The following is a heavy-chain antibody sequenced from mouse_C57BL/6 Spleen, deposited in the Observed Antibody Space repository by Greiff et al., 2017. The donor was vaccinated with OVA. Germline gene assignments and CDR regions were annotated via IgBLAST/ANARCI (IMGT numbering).Heavy chain of an antibody. CDR1: GFTFSDYG. D-gene: IGHD1-1*01. Sequence: EVHLVESGGGLVKPGGSLKLSCAASGFTFSDYGMHWVRQAPEKGLEWVAYISSGSSTIYYADSVKGRFTISRDNAKNTLFLQMTSLRSEDTAMHYCARMGYYGSSFYYAMDYWGQGTSVTVSS. J-gene: IGHJ4*01. V-gene: IGHV5-17*01. CDR2: ISSGSSTI. CDR3: ARMGYYGSSFYYAMDY.